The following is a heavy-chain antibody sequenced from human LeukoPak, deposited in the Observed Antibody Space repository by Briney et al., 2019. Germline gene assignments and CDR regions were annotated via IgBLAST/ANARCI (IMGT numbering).Heavy chain of an antibody. J-gene: IGHJ4*02. CDR1: GGSISSSNW. D-gene: IGHD6-19*01. Sequence: SGTLSLTCVVSGGSISSSNWWSWVRQPPQKGLEWIGEIYHSGSTNYNPSLKSRVTISVDKSKNQFSLKLSSVTAADTAVYYCARYDVGWYYFDYWGQGTLVTVSS. CDR2: IYHSGST. V-gene: IGHV4-4*02. CDR3: ARYDVGWYYFDY.